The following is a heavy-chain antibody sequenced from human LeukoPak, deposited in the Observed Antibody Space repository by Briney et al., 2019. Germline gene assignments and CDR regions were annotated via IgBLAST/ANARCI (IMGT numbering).Heavy chain of an antibody. D-gene: IGHD2-2*01. V-gene: IGHV3-7*01. Sequence: GSLRLSCAASGFTFSSYWMTWVRQAPGKGLEWVANINGDGSELYYVDSVKGRFTISRDNAKNSLFLQMNSLGAEDTALYYCARDNILPAAYYIDVWGKGATVTVSS. CDR3: ARDNILPAAYYIDV. CDR1: GFTFSSYW. J-gene: IGHJ6*03. CDR2: INGDGSEL.